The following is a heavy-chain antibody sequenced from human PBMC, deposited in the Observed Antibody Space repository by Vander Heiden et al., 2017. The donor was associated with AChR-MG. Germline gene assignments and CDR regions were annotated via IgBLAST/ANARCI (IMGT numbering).Heavy chain of an antibody. CDR2: ISYDGSNK. CDR3: ANQPPGFSTRFDS. V-gene: IGHV3-30*18. D-gene: IGHD6-13*01. CDR1: GFTFSSNG. Sequence: QVQLVESGGGVVQPGRSLRLSCAASGFTFSSNGMHCVRQAPGKGLEWVAFISYDGSNKYYADSAKGRFTISRDNSKNTLYLQKNRLRAEDTAMYYCANQPPGFSTRFDSWGQGTLVTVSS. J-gene: IGHJ4*02.